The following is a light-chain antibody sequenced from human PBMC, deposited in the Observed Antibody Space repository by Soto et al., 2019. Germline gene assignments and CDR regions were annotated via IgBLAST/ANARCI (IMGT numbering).Light chain of an antibody. V-gene: IGLV2-14*01. CDR3: ISYTSSSTNWV. Sequence: QSALTQPASVSGSPGQSITISCTGTSSDVGGYNYVSWYQQHPGKAPKLMIYEVSSRPSGVSNRFSGSKSGNTASLTISGLQAEDEADYYCISYTSSSTNWVFGGGTKLTVL. J-gene: IGLJ3*02. CDR1: SSDVGGYNY. CDR2: EVS.